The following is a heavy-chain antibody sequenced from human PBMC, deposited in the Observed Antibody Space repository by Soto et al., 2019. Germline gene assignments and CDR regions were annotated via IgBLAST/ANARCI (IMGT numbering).Heavy chain of an antibody. J-gene: IGHJ6*02. V-gene: IGHV1-24*01. D-gene: IGHD6-19*01. CDR3: ATVSEQWLAEIYYGMDV. Sequence: GASVKVSCKVSGYTLTELSMHWVRQAPGKGLEWMGGFDPEDGETIYAQKFQGRVTMTEDTSTDTAYMELSSLRSEDTAVYYCATVSEQWLAEIYYGMDVWGQGTTVTVSS. CDR2: FDPEDGET. CDR1: GYTLTELS.